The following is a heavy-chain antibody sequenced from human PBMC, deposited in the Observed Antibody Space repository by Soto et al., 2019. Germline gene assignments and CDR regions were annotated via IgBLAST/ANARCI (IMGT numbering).Heavy chain of an antibody. CDR2: IYHSGST. Sequence: QVQLQESGPGLVKPSGTLSLTCAVSGGSISSSNWWSWVRQPPGKGLEWIGEIYHSGSTNYNPSLKIRVTISVDKSKNQFSLKLSSVTDADTAVYYCARCGYGSGSYYLGSWFDPWGQGTLVTVSS. V-gene: IGHV4-4*02. CDR3: ARCGYGSGSYYLGSWFDP. D-gene: IGHD3-10*01. CDR1: GGSISSSNW. J-gene: IGHJ5*02.